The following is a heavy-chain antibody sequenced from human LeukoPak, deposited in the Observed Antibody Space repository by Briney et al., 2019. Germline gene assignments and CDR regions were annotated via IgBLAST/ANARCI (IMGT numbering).Heavy chain of an antibody. CDR2: ISSSGSTI. CDR1: GFTFSDYY. V-gene: IGHV3-11*01. Sequence: GGSLRLSCAASGFTFSDYYMSWIRQAPGKGLEWVSYISSSGSTIYYADSVKGRFTISRDNAKNSLYLQMNSLRAEDTAVYYCARDTRGPHYDSSGYYAGYWGQGTLVTVSS. D-gene: IGHD3-22*01. CDR3: ARDTRGPHYDSSGYYAGY. J-gene: IGHJ4*02.